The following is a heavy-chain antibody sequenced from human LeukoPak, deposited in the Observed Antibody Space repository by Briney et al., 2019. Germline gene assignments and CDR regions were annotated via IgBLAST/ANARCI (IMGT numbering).Heavy chain of an antibody. D-gene: IGHD2-2*01. CDR3: ARAQIQYCSSTSCYLDV. Sequence: ASVKVSCKASGYTFTRYYMHWVRQAPRQGLEWMGIINPSGGSTSYAQKFQGRVTMTRDTSTSTVYMELSSLRSEDTAVYYCARAQIQYCSSTSCYLDVWGQGTTVTVSS. CDR1: GYTFTRYY. CDR2: INPSGGST. J-gene: IGHJ6*02. V-gene: IGHV1-46*01.